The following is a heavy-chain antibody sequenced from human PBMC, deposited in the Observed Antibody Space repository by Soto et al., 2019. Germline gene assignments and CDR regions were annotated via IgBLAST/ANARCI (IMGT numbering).Heavy chain of an antibody. J-gene: IGHJ3*02. Sequence: QVQLVQSGAEVKKPGASVKVSCKASGYTFTTYSMHWVRQAPGQRLEWMGWMNPLNGDTKYSQRFQGRLTIIRDTSASTAYMELSRLRSEDTAIYYCARGNSGAFDIWGQGTMVTVSS. CDR1: GYTFTTYS. V-gene: IGHV1-3*01. CDR2: MNPLNGDT. CDR3: ARGNSGAFDI. D-gene: IGHD6-19*01.